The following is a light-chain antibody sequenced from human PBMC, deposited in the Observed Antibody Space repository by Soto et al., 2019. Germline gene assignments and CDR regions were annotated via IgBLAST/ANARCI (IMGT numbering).Light chain of an antibody. CDR3: ATWADSRNGVV. J-gene: IGLJ2*01. Sequence: QSVLTQPPSASGTPGQTITISCSGSNSDIGSHSVDWYQQFPGRTPRHLINSNDQRPSAVPDRFSGSKSGTSATLAISGPRSEDEADSYCATWADSRNGVVFGGGTKLTVL. CDR2: SND. V-gene: IGLV1-44*01. CDR1: NSDIGSHS.